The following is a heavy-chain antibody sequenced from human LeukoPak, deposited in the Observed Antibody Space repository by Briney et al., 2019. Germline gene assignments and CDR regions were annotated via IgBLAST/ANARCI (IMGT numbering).Heavy chain of an antibody. J-gene: IGHJ4*02. D-gene: IGHD2/OR15-2a*01. CDR2: ISSDGTNE. Sequence: GGSLRLSCAASGFTFIDHAMHWVRQSPGRGLEWAAVISSDGTNEHYADSVEGRFTISRDNFRNALYLQMNSLRTEDTAVFYCVREPKSIELRFDYWGQGTLVTVSS. CDR1: GFTFIDHA. V-gene: IGHV3-30-3*01. CDR3: VREPKSIELRFDY.